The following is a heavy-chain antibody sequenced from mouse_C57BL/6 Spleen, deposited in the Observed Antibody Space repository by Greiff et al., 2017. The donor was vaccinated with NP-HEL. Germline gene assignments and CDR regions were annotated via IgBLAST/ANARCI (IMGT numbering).Heavy chain of an antibody. CDR1: GYSFTDYN. V-gene: IGHV1-39*01. CDR3: ARERDYGSSYGDYAMDY. CDR2: INPNYGTT. Sequence: EVKLQESGPELVKPGASVKISCKASGYSFTDYNMNWVKQSNGKSLEWIGVINPNYGTTSYNQKFKGKATLTVDQSSSTAYMQLNSLTSEDSAVYYCARERDYGSSYGDYAMDYWGQGTSVTVSS. D-gene: IGHD1-1*01. J-gene: IGHJ4*01.